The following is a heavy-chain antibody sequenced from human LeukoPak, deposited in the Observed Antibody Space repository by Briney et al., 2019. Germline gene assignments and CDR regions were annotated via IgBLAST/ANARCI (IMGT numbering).Heavy chain of an antibody. Sequence: SETLSLTCTVSGGSISSYYWSWIRQPAGKGLEWIGRIYTSGNTKYNPSLNSRVTISLDSSKNQFSLDLTSVTAADTAVYYCARVWEGATDAFDIWGQGTMVTVSS. V-gene: IGHV4-4*07. D-gene: IGHD1-26*01. CDR3: ARVWEGATDAFDI. CDR2: IYTSGNT. CDR1: GGSISSYY. J-gene: IGHJ3*02.